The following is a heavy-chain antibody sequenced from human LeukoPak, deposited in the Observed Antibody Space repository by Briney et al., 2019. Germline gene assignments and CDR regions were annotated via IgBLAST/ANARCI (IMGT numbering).Heavy chain of an antibody. CDR3: ARVSRVAVAGFDY. CDR2: ISSSGSTI. J-gene: IGHJ4*02. D-gene: IGHD6-19*01. Sequence: NPGGSLRLSCAASGFTFSDYYMSWIRQAPGKGLEWVSYISSSGSTIYYADSVKGRFTISGDNAKNSLYLQMNSLRAEDTAVYYCARVSRVAVAGFDYWGQGTLVTVSS. CDR1: GFTFSDYY. V-gene: IGHV3-11*01.